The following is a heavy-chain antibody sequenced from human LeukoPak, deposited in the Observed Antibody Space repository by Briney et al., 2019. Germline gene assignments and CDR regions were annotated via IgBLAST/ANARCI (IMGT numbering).Heavy chain of an antibody. V-gene: IGHV3-74*01. CDR1: GLAFTSHW. D-gene: IGHD6-25*01. Sequence: GGSLRLSCAVSGLAFTSHWMNWVRQAPGEGLVWVSRINGDGSNTIYADSVKGRFAISRDNAKNTLYLQMNSLRAEDTAVYYCACGIGTTSSEHWGQGTLVTVSS. CDR2: INGDGSNT. J-gene: IGHJ4*02. CDR3: ACGIGTTSSEH.